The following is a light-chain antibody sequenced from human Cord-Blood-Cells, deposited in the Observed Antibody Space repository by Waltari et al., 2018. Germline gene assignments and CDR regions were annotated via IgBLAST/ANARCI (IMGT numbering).Light chain of an antibody. V-gene: IGKV1-9*01. CDR3: QQRNSYPPT. Sequence: IQLTQSPSSLSASVGDRVTITCRASQGISSYLAWYQQKPGKAPKILIYAASTVQSGVPSRFSGSGSGTDFTLTISSLQPEDFATYYCQQRNSYPPTFGQGTKLEIK. CDR1: QGISSY. CDR2: AAS. J-gene: IGKJ2*01.